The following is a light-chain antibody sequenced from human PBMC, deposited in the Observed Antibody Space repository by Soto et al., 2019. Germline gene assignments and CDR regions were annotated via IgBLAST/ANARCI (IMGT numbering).Light chain of an antibody. CDR3: QHYNSYSEA. V-gene: IGKV1-5*03. CDR1: QTISSW. J-gene: IGKJ1*01. Sequence: DIQMTQSPSTLSGSVGDRATITCRASQTISSWLAWYQRKPGKAPKLLIYKASTLKSGVPSRFSGSGSGTESTLTISSLQPDDFATYYCQHYNSYSEAFGQGTKVDIK. CDR2: KAS.